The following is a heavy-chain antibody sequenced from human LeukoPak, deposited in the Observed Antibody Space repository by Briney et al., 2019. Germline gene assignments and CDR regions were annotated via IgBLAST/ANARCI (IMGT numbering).Heavy chain of an antibody. Sequence: SETLSLTCTVSGGSMSGFFWTWIRQPPGRELEWIGSIYYSGSSTKYNPSLRSRVTISVDTSKSQFSLNLNSATAADTAVYYCARTSRHFYGSGTNLTPWPAGMDVWGQGTTVTVSS. D-gene: IGHD3-10*01. CDR3: ARTSRHFYGSGTNLTPWPAGMDV. CDR2: IYYSGSST. J-gene: IGHJ6*02. V-gene: IGHV4-59*01. CDR1: GGSMSGFF.